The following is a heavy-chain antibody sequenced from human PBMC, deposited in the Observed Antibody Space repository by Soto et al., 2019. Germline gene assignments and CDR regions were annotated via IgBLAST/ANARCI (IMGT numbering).Heavy chain of an antibody. V-gene: IGHV4-4*07. Sequence: QVQLQESGPGLVKPSETLSLTCTVSGGSISSYYWSWIRQPAGKGLEWIGRIYTSGCTNYNPSLKSRVTMSVDTSKNEFSLKLSSVTAADTAVYYCARSITIFGVAMDYYYYGMDVWGQGTTVTVSS. D-gene: IGHD3-3*01. J-gene: IGHJ6*02. CDR3: ARSITIFGVAMDYYYYGMDV. CDR2: IYTSGCT. CDR1: GGSISSYY.